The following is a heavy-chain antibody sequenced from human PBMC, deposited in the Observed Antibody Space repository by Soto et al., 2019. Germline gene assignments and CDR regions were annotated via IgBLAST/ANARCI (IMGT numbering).Heavy chain of an antibody. V-gene: IGHV3-15*07. CDR1: GFFLIKAW. CDR3: TTACGTTCYWSYYGMDV. D-gene: IGHD2-2*01. J-gene: IGHJ6*02. CDR2: IKSKGDGGTT. Sequence: EVQLVESGGGLVKPGGPLRLPLEPPGFFLIKAWWIGFPRVPGKGLEWVGHIKSKGDGGTTDYAAPVKGRFIISRDDSKKTLYLQMDSLKTEDTAVYYCTTACGTTCYWSYYGMDVWGQGTTVTVSS.